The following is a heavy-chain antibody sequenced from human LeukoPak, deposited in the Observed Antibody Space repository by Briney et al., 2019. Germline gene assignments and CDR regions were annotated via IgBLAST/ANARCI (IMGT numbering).Heavy chain of an antibody. J-gene: IGHJ6*03. D-gene: IGHD2-2*02. Sequence: PSETLSLTCTVSGYSISSGYYWGWIRQPPGRGLEWIGSIYHSGSTYYNPSLKSRVTISVDTSKNQFSLKLSSVTAADRAVYYCARVIWGCSSTSCYRSYYYYYMDVWGKGTTVTVSS. CDR2: IYHSGST. V-gene: IGHV4-38-2*02. CDR3: ARVIWGCSSTSCYRSYYYYYMDV. CDR1: GYSISSGYY.